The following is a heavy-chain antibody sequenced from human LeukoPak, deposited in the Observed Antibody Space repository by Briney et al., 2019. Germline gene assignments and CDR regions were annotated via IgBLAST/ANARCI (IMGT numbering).Heavy chain of an antibody. CDR1: GGSFSGYY. V-gene: IGHV4-34*01. D-gene: IGHD2-21*02. J-gene: IGHJ6*03. CDR2: INHSGST. CDR3: ARLKGVVTAYYYYYYYMDV. Sequence: QPSETLSLTCAAYGGSFSGYYWSWIRQPPGKGLEWIGEINHSGSTNYNPSLKSRVTISVDTSKNQFSLKLSSVTAADTAVYYCARLKGVVTAYYYYYYYMDVWGKGTTVTISS.